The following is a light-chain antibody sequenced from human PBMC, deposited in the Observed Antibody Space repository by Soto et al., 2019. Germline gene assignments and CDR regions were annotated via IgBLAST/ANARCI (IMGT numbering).Light chain of an antibody. V-gene: IGKV1-5*03. CDR2: EAS. CDR1: QSISNW. CDR3: QQYYSYPRT. Sequence: DIQMTQSPATLSASVGDIVTITCRASQSISNWLAWYQLKPGKAPKLLIHEASNLQSGVPSTFSGSGSGTDFTLTISCLQSEDFATYYCQQYYSYPRTFGQGTKVDTK. J-gene: IGKJ1*01.